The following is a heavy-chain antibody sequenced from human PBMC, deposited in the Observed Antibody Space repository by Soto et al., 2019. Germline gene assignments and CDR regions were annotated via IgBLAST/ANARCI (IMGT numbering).Heavy chain of an antibody. CDR3: AREGINNYNEYYFDS. Sequence: PGGSLRLSCAASGFTFSTSSMNWVRQAPGKGLEWVSSISGSGNYTHYADFLRGRCTISRDNAKTSLYLQMNSLRAEDTAVYYCAREGINNYNEYYFDSWGQGTVVTAPQ. J-gene: IGHJ4*02. D-gene: IGHD4-4*01. V-gene: IGHV3-21*01. CDR2: ISGSGNYT. CDR1: GFTFSTSS.